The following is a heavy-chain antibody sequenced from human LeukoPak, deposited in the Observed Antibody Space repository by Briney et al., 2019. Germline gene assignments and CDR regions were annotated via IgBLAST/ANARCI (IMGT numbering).Heavy chain of an antibody. CDR3: ARPIYDSSGRGFDY. D-gene: IGHD3-22*01. Sequence: SQTLSLTCTVSGGSISGGSYYWSWIRQPAGKGLEWIGRIYTSGSTNYNPSLKSRVTISVDTSKNQFSLKLSSVTAADTAVYYCARPIYDSSGRGFDYWGQGTLVTVSS. CDR2: IYTSGST. CDR1: GGSISGGSYY. V-gene: IGHV4-61*02. J-gene: IGHJ4*02.